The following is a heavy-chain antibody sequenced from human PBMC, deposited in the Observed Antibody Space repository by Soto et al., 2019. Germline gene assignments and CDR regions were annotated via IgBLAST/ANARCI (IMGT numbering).Heavy chain of an antibody. CDR3: ARKEEGGTWQTSMDV. D-gene: IGHD3-16*01. CDR2: IIPIYGTA. J-gene: IGHJ6*02. CDR1: VGTFSSYA. Sequence: GSSVKVSCRASVGTFSSYANSEVRQAPGQGLAWMGGIIPIYGTANYAQKFQGRITITANESTSTAYMELSSLRSEDTAVYYCARKEEGGTWQTSMDVWGQGTTVTVSS. V-gene: IGHV1-69*13.